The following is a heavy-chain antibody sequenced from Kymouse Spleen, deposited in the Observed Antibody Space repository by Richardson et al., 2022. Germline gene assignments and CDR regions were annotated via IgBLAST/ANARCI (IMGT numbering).Heavy chain of an antibody. CDR1: GYSFTSYW. CDR2: IYPGDSDT. CDR3: ARHRIAVAEDYYYGMDV. V-gene: IGHV5-51*01. J-gene: IGHJ6*02. Sequence: EVQLVQSGAEVKKPGESLKISCKGSGYSFTSYWIGWVRQMPGKGLEWMGIIYPGDSDTRYSPSFQGQVTISADKSISTAYLQWSSLKASDTAMYYCARHRIAVAEDYYYGMDVWGQGTTVTVSS. D-gene: IGHD6-19*01.